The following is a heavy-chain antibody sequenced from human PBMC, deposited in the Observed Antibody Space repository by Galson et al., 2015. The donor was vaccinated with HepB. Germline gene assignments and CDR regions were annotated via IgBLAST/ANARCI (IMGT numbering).Heavy chain of an antibody. Sequence: QSGAEVKKPGESLKISCKGSGYSFTSYWIGWVRQMPGKGLEWMGIIYPGDSDTRYSPSFQGQVTISADKSISTAYLQWSSLKASDTAMYYCARSYYDFWSGYSRGYYYYGMDVWGQGTTVTVSS. J-gene: IGHJ6*02. CDR1: GYSFTSYW. D-gene: IGHD3-3*01. CDR2: IYPGDSDT. V-gene: IGHV5-51*01. CDR3: ARSYYDFWSGYSRGYYYYGMDV.